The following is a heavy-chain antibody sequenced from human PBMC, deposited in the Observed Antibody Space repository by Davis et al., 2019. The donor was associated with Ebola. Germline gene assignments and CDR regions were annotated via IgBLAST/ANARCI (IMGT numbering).Heavy chain of an antibody. D-gene: IGHD6-19*01. J-gene: IGHJ4*02. CDR3: ARGRNGGWDFDY. V-gene: IGHV1-18*01. CDR2: ISAYNGHT. Sequence: ASVKVSCKASGGTFSSYAISWVRQAPGQGLEWMAWISAYNGHTNYAQKFQGRLTLTTDTSRSTAYMELRSLTSDDTAEYFCARGRNGGWDFDYWGQGTLVTVSS. CDR1: GGTFSSYA.